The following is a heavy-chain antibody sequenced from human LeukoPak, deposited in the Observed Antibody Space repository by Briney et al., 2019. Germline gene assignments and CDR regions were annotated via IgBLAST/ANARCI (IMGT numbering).Heavy chain of an antibody. D-gene: IGHD3-22*01. CDR2: MHYSGST. Sequence: TSETLSLTCTVSGASISSYYWSWIRQPPGKGLEWIGDMHYSGSTNYNPSLKSRVTISVDTSKNQFSLKLSSVTAADTAVYYCARFYDRSGPHFDYWGQGTLVTVSS. CDR1: GASISSYY. V-gene: IGHV4-59*01. CDR3: ARFYDRSGPHFDY. J-gene: IGHJ4*02.